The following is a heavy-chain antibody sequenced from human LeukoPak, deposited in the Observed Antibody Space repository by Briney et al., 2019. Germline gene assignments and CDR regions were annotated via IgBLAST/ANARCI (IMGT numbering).Heavy chain of an antibody. Sequence: PGGSLRLSCAASGFTFSGYSMNWVRQAPGKGLEWVSSISSSSSYIYYADSVKGRFTISRDNAKNSLYLQMNSLRAEDTAVYYCARAGYSNRWDGVDYWGQGTLVTVSS. D-gene: IGHD2/OR15-2a*01. CDR1: GFTFSGYS. CDR2: ISSSSSYI. J-gene: IGHJ4*02. CDR3: ARAGYSNRWDGVDY. V-gene: IGHV3-21*01.